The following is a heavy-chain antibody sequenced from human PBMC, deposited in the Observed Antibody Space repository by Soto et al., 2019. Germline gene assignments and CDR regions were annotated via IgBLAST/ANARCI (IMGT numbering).Heavy chain of an antibody. D-gene: IGHD3-16*01. V-gene: IGHV3-23*01. CDR1: GVTFRSYA. Sequence: EVQLLESGGGLVQPGGSLRLSCAASGVTFRSYAMTWVRQAPGKGLEWVSAISGSGGTTYYADSVKGRFTISRDNSKNTLYLQMNSRSAEDTDVYYCEKDDGGEWTRGYFSNWGQGTLVTVSS. J-gene: IGHJ4*02. CDR2: ISGSGGTT. CDR3: EKDDGGEWTRGYFSN.